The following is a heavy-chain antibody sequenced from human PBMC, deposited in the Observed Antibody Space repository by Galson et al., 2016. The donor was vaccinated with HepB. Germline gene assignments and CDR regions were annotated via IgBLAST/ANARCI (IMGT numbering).Heavy chain of an antibody. D-gene: IGHD6-19*01. V-gene: IGHV3-23*01. Sequence: SLRLSCAASGFTFSSNAMSWLRQAPGKGLEWVPAISRGGGYTYYADSVKGRFTVSRDNSKNTQYLQMSSLRAEDTAVYYCAKRITVAGTLDYWGQGTLVTVSS. CDR2: ISRGGGYT. CDR3: AKRITVAGTLDY. J-gene: IGHJ4*02. CDR1: GFTFSSNA.